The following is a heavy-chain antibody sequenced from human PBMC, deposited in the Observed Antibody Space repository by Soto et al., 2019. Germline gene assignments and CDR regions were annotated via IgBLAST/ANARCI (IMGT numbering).Heavy chain of an antibody. CDR3: AREREYSYGYAGQAYNWFDP. V-gene: IGHV1-2*04. CDR2: INPNSGGT. J-gene: IGHJ5*02. CDR1: GCTFTGYY. Sequence: ASLKCSFKASGCTFTGYYMHGVREAPGQVLECMGWINPNSGGTNYAQKFQGWVTMTRDTSISTAYMGLSRLRSDDTAVYYCAREREYSYGYAGQAYNWFDPWGQGTMVTVSS. D-gene: IGHD5-18*01.